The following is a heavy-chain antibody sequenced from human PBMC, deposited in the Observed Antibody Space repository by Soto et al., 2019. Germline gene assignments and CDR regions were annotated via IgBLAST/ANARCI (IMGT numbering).Heavy chain of an antibody. V-gene: IGHV4-30-4*01. Sequence: QVQLQESGPGLVKPSQTLSLTCTVSGGSISSGDYYWSWIRQPPGKGLEWIGYIYYSGSTYYNPSLKSRVTISVDTSKNQLSLKLSSVTAADTAVYYCARNERDSSGWPNPFDYWGQGTLVTVSS. CDR3: ARNERDSSGWPNPFDY. D-gene: IGHD6-19*01. CDR1: GGSISSGDYY. J-gene: IGHJ4*02. CDR2: IYYSGST.